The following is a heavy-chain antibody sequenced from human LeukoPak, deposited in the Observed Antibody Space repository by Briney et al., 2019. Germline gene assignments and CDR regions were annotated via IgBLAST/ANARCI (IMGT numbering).Heavy chain of an antibody. J-gene: IGHJ3*02. CDR3: ARDGTWTYYYDSSGAADAFDI. CDR1: GFTFSSYS. V-gene: IGHV3-21*01. D-gene: IGHD3-22*01. Sequence: PGGSLRLSCAASGFTFSSYSMNWVRQAPGQGLEWVSSISSSSSYIYYADSVKGRFTISRDNAKNSLYLQMNSLRAEDTAVYYCARDGTWTYYYDSSGAADAFDIWGQGTMVTVSS. CDR2: ISSSSSYI.